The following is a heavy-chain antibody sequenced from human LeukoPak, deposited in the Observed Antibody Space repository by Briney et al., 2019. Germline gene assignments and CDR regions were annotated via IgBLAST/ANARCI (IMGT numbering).Heavy chain of an antibody. CDR1: GFTFSSYG. CDR2: IWYDGSNK. J-gene: IGHJ4*02. Sequence: GGSLRLSCAASGFTFSSYGMHWVRQAPGKGLEWVAVIWYDGSNKYYADSVKGRFTISRDNSKNTLYLQMNSLRAEDTAVYYCARSKQYTSALDYWGQGTLVTVSS. D-gene: IGHD1-26*01. CDR3: ARSKQYTSALDY. V-gene: IGHV3-33*01.